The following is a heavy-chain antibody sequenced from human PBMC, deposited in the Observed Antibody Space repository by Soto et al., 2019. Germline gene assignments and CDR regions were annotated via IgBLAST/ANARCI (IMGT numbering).Heavy chain of an antibody. Sequence: PGGSLRLSCIASGFRFDDYAMHWVRQAPGKGLEWVSGITWNSETIDYAESVRGRFTISRDNAEKSVLLQMDSLSPEDTALYYCTRDDQGIATSGTPILGSWGQGTQVTVSS. CDR3: TRDDQGIATSGTPILGS. CDR2: ITWNSETI. J-gene: IGHJ4*02. V-gene: IGHV3-9*01. D-gene: IGHD6-13*01. CDR1: GFRFDDYA.